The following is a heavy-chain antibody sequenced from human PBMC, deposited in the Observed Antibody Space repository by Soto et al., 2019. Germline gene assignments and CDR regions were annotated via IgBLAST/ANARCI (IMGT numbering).Heavy chain of an antibody. CDR2: ISISSSYI. D-gene: IGHD6-13*01. Sequence: GGSLRLSCAASGFTFSTYNMNWVRQAQGKGLEWVSSISISSSYIYYADSMKGRFTISRDNAKNSLYLQMNSLRAEDTAVYYCARSYSSSSVKYYDYWGQGTLVTVSS. CDR3: ARSYSSSSVKYYDY. J-gene: IGHJ4*02. V-gene: IGHV3-21*01. CDR1: GFTFSTYN.